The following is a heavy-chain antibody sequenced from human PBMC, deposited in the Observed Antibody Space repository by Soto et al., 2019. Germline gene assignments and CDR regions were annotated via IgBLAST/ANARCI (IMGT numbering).Heavy chain of an antibody. V-gene: IGHV4-4*02. Sequence: QVQLQESGPGLVKPSWTLSLTCAVSGGSISSSNWWSWVRQPPGKGLEWIGEIYHSGSTNYNPSLKSRFTISVDKSKNQFSLKLSSVTAADTAVYYCARESLGELSVDYWGQGTLVTVSS. D-gene: IGHD3-16*02. CDR2: IYHSGST. J-gene: IGHJ4*02. CDR3: ARESLGELSVDY. CDR1: GGSISSSNW.